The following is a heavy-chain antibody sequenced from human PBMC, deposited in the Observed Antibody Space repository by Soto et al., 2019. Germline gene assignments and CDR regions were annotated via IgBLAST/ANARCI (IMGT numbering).Heavy chain of an antibody. D-gene: IGHD6-19*01. Sequence: SETLSLTCTVSGASINNYYWSWIRQAPGKGLEWIGYIYSSGSTNYNPSLKSRVTISVDTSKSDFSLKLTSVTAADTAVYYCARFSGWYSAFDYWGQGTPVTVSS. CDR3: ARFSGWYSAFDY. V-gene: IGHV4-59*01. CDR2: IYSSGST. J-gene: IGHJ4*02. CDR1: GASINNYY.